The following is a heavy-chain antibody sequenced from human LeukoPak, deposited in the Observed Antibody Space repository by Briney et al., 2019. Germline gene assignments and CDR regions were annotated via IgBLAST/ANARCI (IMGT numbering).Heavy chain of an antibody. V-gene: IGHV3-49*03. CDR1: GFNFGYFP. D-gene: IGHD2/OR15-2a*01. CDR2: IRNKDYGETT. CDR3: SRALRLSGDAFDI. Sequence: DPGGSLRLSCTGSGFNFGYFPMSWFRQAPGKGLEWVAFIRNKDYGETTEYAASVKGRFSIPRDDSESIAYLQMSSLKAEDTAVYYCSRALRLSGDAFDIWGQGTMVTVSS. J-gene: IGHJ3*02.